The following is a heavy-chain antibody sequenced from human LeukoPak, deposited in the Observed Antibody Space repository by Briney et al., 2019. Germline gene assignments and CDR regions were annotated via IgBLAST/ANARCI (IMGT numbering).Heavy chain of an antibody. J-gene: IGHJ6*03. CDR3: ARGRGSYGSGSYYYYYYYMDV. V-gene: IGHV4-34*01. Sequence: PSETLSLTCAVYGGSFSGYYWSWIRPPPGKGLEWIGEINHSGSTNYNPSLKSRVTISVDTSKNQFSLKLSAVTAADTAVYYCARGRGSYGSGSYYYYYYYMDVWGKGTTVTVSS. D-gene: IGHD3-10*01. CDR1: GGSFSGYY. CDR2: INHSGST.